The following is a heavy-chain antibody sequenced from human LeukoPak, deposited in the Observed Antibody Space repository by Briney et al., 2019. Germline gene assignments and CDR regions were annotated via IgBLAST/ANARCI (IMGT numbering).Heavy chain of an antibody. J-gene: IGHJ4*02. D-gene: IGHD1-26*01. Sequence: PGGSLRLSCAPSVFTFSSYNMNGVRQAPARGVEGVSYIGSSSSTIYYADSVKGRFTISRDNAKNSLYLQMNSLRAEDTAVYYCARDRSVGVTDFDYWGQGTLVTVSS. CDR3: ARDRSVGVTDFDY. CDR1: VFTFSSYN. CDR2: IGSSSSTI. V-gene: IGHV3-48*01.